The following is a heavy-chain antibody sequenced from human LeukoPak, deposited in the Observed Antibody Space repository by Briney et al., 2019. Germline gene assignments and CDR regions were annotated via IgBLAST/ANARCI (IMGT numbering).Heavy chain of an antibody. CDR3: ANLHYDILTGYIYYFDY. CDR2: ISGSGAST. Sequence: PGGSLRLSCTASGFTFDIYAMTWVRQAPGKGLEWVSSISGSGASTYYADSVKGRFTISRDNSKNTLYLQMNSLRAEDTAVYYCANLHYDILTGYIYYFDYWGQGTLVTVSS. CDR1: GFTFDIYA. D-gene: IGHD3-9*01. V-gene: IGHV3-23*01. J-gene: IGHJ4*02.